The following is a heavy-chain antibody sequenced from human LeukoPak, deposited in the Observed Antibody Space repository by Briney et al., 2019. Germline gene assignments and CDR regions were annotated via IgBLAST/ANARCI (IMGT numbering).Heavy chain of an antibody. CDR3: ARDRSRGYSYGLESLY. Sequence: GASVKVSCKTSGYTFTDYYIHWARQAPGHGLEWMGWINPESGGTSYAQHFQGRVTMTRDTSISTAYMDLSRLKSDDTAVYYCARDRSRGYSYGLESLYWGQGTLVTVSS. D-gene: IGHD5-18*01. CDR2: INPESGGT. CDR1: GYTFTDYY. V-gene: IGHV1-2*02. J-gene: IGHJ4*02.